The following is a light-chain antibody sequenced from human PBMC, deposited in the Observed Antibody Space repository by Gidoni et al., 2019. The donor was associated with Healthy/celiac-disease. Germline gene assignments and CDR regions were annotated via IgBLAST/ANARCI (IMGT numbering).Light chain of an antibody. CDR2: ANS. CDR1: SSNIGAGYA. Sequence: QSVLTQPPSVSGAPGQCVTISCTGSSSNIGAGYAVTWYQQLPGTAPKLLIYANSNRPSGVPDRFSGSKSGTSASLAITGLQAEDEADYYCQSYDSSLSGWVFGGGTKLTVL. V-gene: IGLV1-40*01. J-gene: IGLJ3*02. CDR3: QSYDSSLSGWV.